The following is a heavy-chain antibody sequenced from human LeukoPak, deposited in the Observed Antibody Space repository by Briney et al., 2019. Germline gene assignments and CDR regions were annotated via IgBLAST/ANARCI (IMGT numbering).Heavy chain of an antibody. Sequence: GGSLRLSCAASGFTFTNYAMNWVRQAPGKGLEWVSVIRGGSDSTHYADSVKGRFTISRDNSKNILYLQMNSLRAEDTALYYCAKSNGGTCYSGIDYWGQGTLVSLSS. CDR3: AKSNGGTCYSGIDY. V-gene: IGHV3-23*01. CDR1: GFTFTNYA. J-gene: IGHJ4*02. D-gene: IGHD2-15*01. CDR2: IRGGSDST.